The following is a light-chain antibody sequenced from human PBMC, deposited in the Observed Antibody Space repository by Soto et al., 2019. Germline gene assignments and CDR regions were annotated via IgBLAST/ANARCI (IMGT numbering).Light chain of an antibody. CDR2: GAS. J-gene: IGKJ1*01. V-gene: IGKV1-5*01. CDR3: QQYKNYLT. Sequence: DIQMTQSPSTLSASVGDRVTFTCRASQSVSIWLAWYQQKPGKAPKLLSSGASTLESGVPSRFSGSGSGTAFTLTISSLQPDDFATYYCQQYKNYLTFGQGTKVDIK. CDR1: QSVSIW.